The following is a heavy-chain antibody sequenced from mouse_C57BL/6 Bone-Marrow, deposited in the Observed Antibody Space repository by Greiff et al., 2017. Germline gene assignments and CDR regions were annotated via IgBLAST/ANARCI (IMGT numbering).Heavy chain of an antibody. CDR2: LNPSSGYT. V-gene: IGHV1-7*01. CDR1: GYTFTSYW. Sequence: VKLQESGAELAKPGASVKLSCTASGYTFTSYWMHWVKQRPGQGLDWIGYLNPSSGYTQYNQKFKDKAKLTADKSSSTAYMQLSSLTYEYAAVHYRARWILLYCFDYWGQGTTLTVSS. CDR3: ARWILLYCFDY. J-gene: IGHJ2*01.